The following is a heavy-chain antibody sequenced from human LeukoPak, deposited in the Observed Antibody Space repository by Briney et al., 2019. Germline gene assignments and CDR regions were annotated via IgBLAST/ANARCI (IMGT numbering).Heavy chain of an antibody. J-gene: IGHJ5*02. V-gene: IGHV1-2*02. D-gene: IGHD3-10*01. CDR2: INPNSGAT. CDR3: ARQFDDPYGPPFTGFLKNWFDP. Sequence: ASVKVSCKASGYTFTGYYMHWVRQAPGQGLEWMGWINPNSGATNYAQKFQGRVTMTRDTSISTAYMELSRLRSDDTAVYYCARQFDDPYGPPFTGFLKNWFDPWGQGTLVTVSS. CDR1: GYTFTGYY.